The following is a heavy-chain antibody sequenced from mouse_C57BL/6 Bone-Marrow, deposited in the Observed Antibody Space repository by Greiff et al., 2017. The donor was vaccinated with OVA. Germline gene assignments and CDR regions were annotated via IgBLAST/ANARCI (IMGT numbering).Heavy chain of an antibody. D-gene: IGHD1-1*01. CDR2: SRNKANDYTT. Sequence: DVKLVESGGGLVQSGRSLRLSCATSGFTFSDFYMEWVRQAPGKGLEWIAASRNKANDYTTEYSASVKGRFIVSRDTSQSILYLQMNALRAEDTAIYYCAREYYYEGFAYWGQGTLVTVSA. J-gene: IGHJ3*01. CDR3: AREYYYEGFAY. V-gene: IGHV7-1*01. CDR1: GFTFSDFY.